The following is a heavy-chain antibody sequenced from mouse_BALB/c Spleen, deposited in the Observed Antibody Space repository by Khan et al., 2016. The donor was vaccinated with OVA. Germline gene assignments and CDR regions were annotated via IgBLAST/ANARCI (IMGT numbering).Heavy chain of an antibody. J-gene: IGHJ2*01. V-gene: IGHV14-1*02. CDR1: GFNIKDYY. Sequence: VQLQQSGSEVVRPGALVKLSCKASGFNIKDYYIHWVKQRPEQGLEWIGWIDPENGYTVYDPKFQAKATITADTSSNTAYLHLSSLTSEDTAVYYCTRSILLYFDFGGQGTTLTVSA. CDR3: TRSILLYFDF. CDR2: IDPENGYT. D-gene: IGHD2-3*01.